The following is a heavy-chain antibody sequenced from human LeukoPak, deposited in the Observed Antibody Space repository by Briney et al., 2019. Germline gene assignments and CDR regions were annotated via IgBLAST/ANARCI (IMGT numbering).Heavy chain of an antibody. CDR3: ARARRYGYRGYFDY. V-gene: IGHV1-69*04. J-gene: IGHJ4*02. Sequence: GASVKVSCKASGGTFSSYAISWVRQAPGQGLEWMGRIIPILGIANYAQKFQGRVTITADKSTSTAYMELSSLGSADTAVYYCARARRYGYRGYFDYWGQGTLVTVSS. CDR1: GGTFSSYA. CDR2: IIPILGIA. D-gene: IGHD5-18*01.